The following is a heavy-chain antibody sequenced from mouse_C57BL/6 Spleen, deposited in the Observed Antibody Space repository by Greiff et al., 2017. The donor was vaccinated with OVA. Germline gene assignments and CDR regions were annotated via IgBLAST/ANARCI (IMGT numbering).Heavy chain of an antibody. CDR3: ARHYSNSGFDH. Sequence: EVKLVESGGGLVKPGGSLKLSCAASGFTFSSYAMSWVRQTPEKRLEWVATISDGGSYTYYPDNVKGRFTISRDNAKNNLYLQMSHLKSEDTAMYYCARHYSNSGFDHWGQGTTLTVSS. V-gene: IGHV5-4*03. J-gene: IGHJ2*01. CDR1: GFTFSSYA. CDR2: ISDGGSYT. D-gene: IGHD2-5*01.